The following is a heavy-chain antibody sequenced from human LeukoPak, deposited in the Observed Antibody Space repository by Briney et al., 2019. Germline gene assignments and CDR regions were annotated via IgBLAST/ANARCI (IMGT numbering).Heavy chain of an antibody. Sequence: ASVKVSCKVSGYTFNRYAMNWVRQAPGQGLEWMGWINTNTGNPTYAQGFTGRFVFSLDTPVSTAYLQISSLKAEDTAVYYCARERPTKTYYYNSSGYDFWGQGTLVTVSS. CDR3: ARERPTKTYYYNSSGYDF. V-gene: IGHV7-4-1*02. D-gene: IGHD3-22*01. J-gene: IGHJ4*02. CDR1: GYTFNRYA. CDR2: INTNTGNP.